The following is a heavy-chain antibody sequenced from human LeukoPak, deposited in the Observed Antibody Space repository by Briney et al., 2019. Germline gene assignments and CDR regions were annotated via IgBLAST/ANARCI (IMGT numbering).Heavy chain of an antibody. CDR3: ARDRAYYDSSGYYPNWFDP. V-gene: IGHV4-39*02. D-gene: IGHD3-22*01. CDR2: IYNSGST. CDR1: GGSISSSSYY. Sequence: PSETLSLTCTVSGGSISSSSYYWGWIRQPPGKGLEWIGTIYNSGSTSYNPSLKSRVTISVDTSKNHFSLRLSSVTAADTAVYYCARDRAYYDSSGYYPNWFDPWGQGTLVTVSS. J-gene: IGHJ5*02.